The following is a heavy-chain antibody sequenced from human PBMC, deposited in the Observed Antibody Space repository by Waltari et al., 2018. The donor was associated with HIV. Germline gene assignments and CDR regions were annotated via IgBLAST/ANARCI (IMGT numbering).Heavy chain of an antibody. CDR1: GGSISSYS. V-gene: IGHV4-59*08. CDR3: ARRAVVVAAPYWYFDL. J-gene: IGHJ2*01. CDR2: IYYSGST. D-gene: IGHD2-15*01. Sequence: QVQLQESGPGLVKPSETLSLTCTVSGGSISSYSWRWIRPPPGKGLEWIGYIYYSGSTNYNPSLKSRVTISVDTSKNQFSLKLSSVTAADTAVYYCARRAVVVAAPYWYFDLWGRGTLVTVSS.